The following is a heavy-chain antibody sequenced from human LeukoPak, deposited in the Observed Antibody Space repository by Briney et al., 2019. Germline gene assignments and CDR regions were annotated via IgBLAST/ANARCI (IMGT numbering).Heavy chain of an antibody. CDR1: GGSISSGSYY. J-gene: IGHJ3*02. CDR3: ARGEAMITFGGVIVDDAFDI. Sequence: PSETLSLTCTVSGGSISSGSYYWSWIRQPAGKGLEWIGRIYTSGSTNYNPSLKSRVTMSVDTSKNQFSLKLSSVTAADTAVYYCARGEAMITFGGVIVDDAFDIWGQGTMVTVSS. V-gene: IGHV4-61*02. D-gene: IGHD3-16*02. CDR2: IYTSGST.